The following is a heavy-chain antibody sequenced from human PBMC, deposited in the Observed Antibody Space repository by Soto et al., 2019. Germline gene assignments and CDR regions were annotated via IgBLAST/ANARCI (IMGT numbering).Heavy chain of an antibody. CDR1: GYTFTSYG. CDR3: GRSGSRDYYGMDV. V-gene: IGHV1-3*01. D-gene: IGHD3-10*01. J-gene: IGHJ6*02. CDR2: INAANGDT. Sequence: QVQLVQSGTEVKKPGASVKVSCKASGYTFTSYGIHWVRQAPGQRLEWMGWINAANGDTKYSPKFQGRVTITRDTSASTAYMELSSLRSEDTAVYYCGRSGSRDYYGMDVWGQGTTVTVSS.